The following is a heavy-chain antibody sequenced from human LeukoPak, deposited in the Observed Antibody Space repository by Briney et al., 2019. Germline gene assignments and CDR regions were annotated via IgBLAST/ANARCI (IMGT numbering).Heavy chain of an antibody. CDR1: GGSIISSNW. CDR3: ARHGLVAARHAFDI. Sequence: MASGTLSLTCDVSGGSIISSNWWSWVRQPPGQGLEWIGDIFHSGSANYNPSLKSRVTISVDTSKDQFSLKLSSVTAADTAVYYCARHGLVAARHAFDIWGQGTMVTVSS. J-gene: IGHJ3*02. D-gene: IGHD6-6*01. V-gene: IGHV4-4*02. CDR2: IFHSGSA.